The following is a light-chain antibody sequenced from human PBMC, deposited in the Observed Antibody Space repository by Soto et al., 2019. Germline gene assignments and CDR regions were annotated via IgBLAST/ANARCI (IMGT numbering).Light chain of an antibody. J-gene: IGKJ1*01. V-gene: IGKV3-20*01. CDR3: QQYGSSPTWT. Sequence: EIVLTQAPGALSLSPGERSTLSCRASQSVSSSYLAWYQQKPGQAPXLXXYGASSRATGIPDRFSGSGSGTDFTLTISRLEPEDFAAYYGQQYGSSPTWTFGQGTKVDIK. CDR2: GAS. CDR1: QSVSSSY.